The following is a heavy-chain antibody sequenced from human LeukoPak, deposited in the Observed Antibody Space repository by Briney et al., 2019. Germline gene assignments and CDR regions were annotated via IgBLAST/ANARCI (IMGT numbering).Heavy chain of an antibody. Sequence: GGSLRLSCAASGFTFSSYGMHWVRQAPGKGLEWVAFIRYDGSNKYYADSVKGRFTISRDNSKNTLYLQMNSLRAEDTAVYYCAKAVISSYTIYYYYYMDVWGKGTTVTVSS. D-gene: IGHD2-2*02. J-gene: IGHJ6*03. CDR3: AKAVISSYTIYYYYYMDV. V-gene: IGHV3-30*02. CDR1: GFTFSSYG. CDR2: IRYDGSNK.